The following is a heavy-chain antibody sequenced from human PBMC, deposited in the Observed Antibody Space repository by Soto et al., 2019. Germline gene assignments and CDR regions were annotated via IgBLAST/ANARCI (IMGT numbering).Heavy chain of an antibody. D-gene: IGHD1-1*01. CDR1: GYTFTSCA. V-gene: IGHV1-3*01. J-gene: IGHJ4*02. CDR3: ARVGPSTGWAYFDY. CDR2: INAGNGNT. Sequence: GASVKVSYKASGYTFTSCAMHWVRQAPGQRLEWMGWINAGNGNTKYSQKFQGRVTITRDTSASTAYMELSSLRSEATAVYYCARVGPSTGWAYFDYWGQGTLVTVSS.